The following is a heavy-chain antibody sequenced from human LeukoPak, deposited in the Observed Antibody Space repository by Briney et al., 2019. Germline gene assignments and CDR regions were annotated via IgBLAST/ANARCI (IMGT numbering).Heavy chain of an antibody. CDR2: ISGSGGST. Sequence: TGGSLRLSCAASGFTFSSYAMCWVRQAPGKGLEWVSAISGSGGSTYYADSVKGRFTISRDNSKNTLYLQMNSLRAEDTAVYYCAKQQWLVNYYYYMDVWGKGTTVTVSS. D-gene: IGHD6-19*01. J-gene: IGHJ6*03. CDR1: GFTFSSYA. V-gene: IGHV3-23*01. CDR3: AKQQWLVNYYYYMDV.